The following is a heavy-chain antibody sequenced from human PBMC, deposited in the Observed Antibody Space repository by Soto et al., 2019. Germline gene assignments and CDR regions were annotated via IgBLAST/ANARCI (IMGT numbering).Heavy chain of an antibody. CDR3: ARSRVTYYYDRSAFDI. J-gene: IGHJ3*02. D-gene: IGHD3-22*01. Sequence: QVQLVQSGAEVKKPGSSVKVSCKASGGTFSSYAISWVRQAPGQGLEWMGGIIPIFGTANYAEKFQGRVTITADESTSTAYMELRRLGSEGTVVYYCARSRVTYYYDRSAFDIWGQGTMVTVSS. CDR2: IIPIFGTA. CDR1: GGTFSSYA. V-gene: IGHV1-69*01.